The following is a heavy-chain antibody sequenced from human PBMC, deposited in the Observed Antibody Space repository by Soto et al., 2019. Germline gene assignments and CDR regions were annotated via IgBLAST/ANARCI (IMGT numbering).Heavy chain of an antibody. D-gene: IGHD1-7*01. CDR3: ARIITGTTGYMDV. J-gene: IGHJ6*03. Sequence: PSETLSLTCTVSGGSISSSSYYWGWIRQPPGKGLEWIGSIYYSGSTYYNPSLKSRVTISVDTSKNQFSPKLSSVTAADTAVYYCARIITGTTGYMDVWGKGTTVTVSS. V-gene: IGHV4-39*01. CDR1: GGSISSSSYY. CDR2: IYYSGST.